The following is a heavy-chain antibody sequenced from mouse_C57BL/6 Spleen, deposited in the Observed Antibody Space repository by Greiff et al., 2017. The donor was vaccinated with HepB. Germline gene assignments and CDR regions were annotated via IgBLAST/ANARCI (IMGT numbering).Heavy chain of an antibody. CDR3: AGNYGYYYAMDY. V-gene: IGHV10-1*01. CDR2: IRSKSNNYAT. Sequence: EVHLVESGGGLVQPKGSLKLSCAASGFSFNTYAMNWVRQAPGKGLEWVARIRSKSNNYATYYADSVKDRFTISRDDSESMLYLQMNNLKTEDTAMYYCAGNYGYYYAMDYWGQGTSVTVSS. CDR1: GFSFNTYA. D-gene: IGHD2-1*01. J-gene: IGHJ4*01.